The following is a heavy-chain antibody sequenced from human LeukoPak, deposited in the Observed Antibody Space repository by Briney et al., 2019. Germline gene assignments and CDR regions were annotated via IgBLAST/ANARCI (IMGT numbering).Heavy chain of an antibody. J-gene: IGHJ6*03. V-gene: IGHV1-2*02. CDR3: ARGVPPYYYDSSGYYRPTNYYYYYMDV. D-gene: IGHD3-22*01. CDR1: GYTFTGYY. CDR2: INPNSGGT. Sequence: ASVKVSCKASGYTFTGYYMHWVRQAPGQGLEWMGWINPNSGGTNYAQKFQGRVTMTRDTSTSTAYMELRSLRSDDTAVYYCARGVPPYYYDSSGYYRPTNYYYYYMDVWGKGTTVTISS.